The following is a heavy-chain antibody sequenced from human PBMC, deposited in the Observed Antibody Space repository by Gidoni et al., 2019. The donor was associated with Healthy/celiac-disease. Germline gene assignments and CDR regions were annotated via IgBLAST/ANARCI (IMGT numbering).Heavy chain of an antibody. CDR1: GYTFTSYA. Sequence: QVQLVQSGAEVKKPGASVTVSCKASGYTFTSYAMHWVRQAPGQRLEWMGWINAGNGNTKYSQKFQGRVTITRDTSASTAYMELSSLRSEDTAVYYCARDQYCSSTSCYFYFDYWGQGTLVTVSS. CDR3: ARDQYCSSTSCYFYFDY. V-gene: IGHV1-3*01. D-gene: IGHD2-2*01. CDR2: INAGNGNT. J-gene: IGHJ4*02.